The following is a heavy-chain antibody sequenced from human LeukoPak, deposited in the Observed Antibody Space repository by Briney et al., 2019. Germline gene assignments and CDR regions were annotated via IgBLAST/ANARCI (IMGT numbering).Heavy chain of an antibody. V-gene: IGHV1-18*01. Sequence: ASVKVSCKASGYTFNNYAISWVRPAPGQGLEWIGWISPYNGNTNYAQNLQGRVTVTTDTSTTTAYMELRSLRSDDTAVYYCARDHDTDDDYVGMDVWGQGTTVTV. CDR3: ARDHDTDDDYVGMDV. J-gene: IGHJ6*02. CDR1: GYTFNNYA. CDR2: ISPYNGNT. D-gene: IGHD3-9*01.